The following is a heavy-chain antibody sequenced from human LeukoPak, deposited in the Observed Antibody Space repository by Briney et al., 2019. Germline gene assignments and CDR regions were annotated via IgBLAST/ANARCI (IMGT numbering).Heavy chain of an antibody. V-gene: IGHV3-48*03. CDR3: ARDGQWLVEVPFDY. Sequence: GGSLRLSCAASGFTFSSYEMNWVRQAPGKGLEWVSYISSSGSNIYYADSVKGRFTIYRDKAKNSLYMQMNRLRAEDTAVYYCARDGQWLVEVPFDYWGQGTLVTVSS. CDR1: GFTFSSYE. CDR2: ISSSGSNI. D-gene: IGHD6-19*01. J-gene: IGHJ4*02.